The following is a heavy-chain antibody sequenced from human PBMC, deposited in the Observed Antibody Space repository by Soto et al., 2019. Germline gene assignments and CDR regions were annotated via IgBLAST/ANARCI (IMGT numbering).Heavy chain of an antibody. CDR3: AIRDYDYIWGSYRLDDY. D-gene: IGHD3-16*02. CDR1: GYTFTSYD. V-gene: IGHV1-8*01. CDR2: MNPNSGNT. J-gene: IGHJ4*02. Sequence: QVQLVQSGAEVKKPGASVKVSCKASGYTFTSYDINWVRQATGQGLECMGWMNPNSGNTGYAQKFQGRVTMTRNTSISTAYMELSSLRSEDTAVYYCAIRDYDYIWGSYRLDDYWGQGTLVTVSS.